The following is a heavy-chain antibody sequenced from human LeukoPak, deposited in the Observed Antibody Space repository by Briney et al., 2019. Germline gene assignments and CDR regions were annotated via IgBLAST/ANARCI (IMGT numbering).Heavy chain of an antibody. CDR3: ARSDYDSSGYYSRLDY. CDR1: GGSISRGGYS. CDR2: IYYSGST. D-gene: IGHD3-22*01. V-gene: IGHV4-30-2*03. J-gene: IGHJ4*02. Sequence: SETLSLTCAVSGGSISRGGYSWSWIRQPPGKGLEWIGSIYYSGSTYYNPSLKSRVTISVDASKNQFSLKLSSVTAADTAVYYCARSDYDSSGYYSRLDYWGQGTLVTVSS.